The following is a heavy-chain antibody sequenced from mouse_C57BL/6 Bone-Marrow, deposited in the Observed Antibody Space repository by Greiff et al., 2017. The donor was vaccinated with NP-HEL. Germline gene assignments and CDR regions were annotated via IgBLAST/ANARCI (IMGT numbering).Heavy chain of an antibody. CDR2: IDSSDSYT. Sequence: QVQLQQPGAELVRPGTSVKLSCKASGYTFTSYWMHWVKERPGQGLEWIGVIDSSDSYTNYNQKFKGKATLTVDTSSSTAYMQLSSLTSEDSAVYYCARYYDYDYWGQGTTLTVSS. CDR1: GYTFTSYW. CDR3: ARYYDYDY. J-gene: IGHJ2*01. V-gene: IGHV1-59*01. D-gene: IGHD2-4*01.